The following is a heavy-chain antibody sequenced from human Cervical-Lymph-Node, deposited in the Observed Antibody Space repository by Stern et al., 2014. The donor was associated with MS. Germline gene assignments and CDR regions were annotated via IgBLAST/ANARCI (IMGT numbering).Heavy chain of an antibody. Sequence: VQLVESGAEVKKPGASVKVSCKASGYTFTNYDINWVRQATGQGLEWMGWLNPNSCNSGYEQKFQGRFTMTRNTSTSTAYMELSSLRSDDTAVYFCARSRGSPDAFDIWGLGTMVTVSS. V-gene: IGHV1-8*01. J-gene: IGHJ3*02. CDR1: GYTFTNYD. D-gene: IGHD1-26*01. CDR3: ARSRGSPDAFDI. CDR2: LNPNSCNS.